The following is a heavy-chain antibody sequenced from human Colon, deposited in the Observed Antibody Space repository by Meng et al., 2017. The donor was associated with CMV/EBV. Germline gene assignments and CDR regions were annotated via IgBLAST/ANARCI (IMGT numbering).Heavy chain of an antibody. CDR1: GASISSSQYY. V-gene: IGHV4-39*01. CDR3: AKREARIDDSSGYWG. Sequence: SETLSLTCSVSGASISSSQYYWGWIRQPPRKGLEWIASIYHSGSTYYNPSLKSRVTISVDTSKNRFSLKLSSVTAADTAVYYCAKREARIDDSSGYWGWGQGTRVTVSS. D-gene: IGHD3-22*01. CDR2: IYHSGST. J-gene: IGHJ4*02.